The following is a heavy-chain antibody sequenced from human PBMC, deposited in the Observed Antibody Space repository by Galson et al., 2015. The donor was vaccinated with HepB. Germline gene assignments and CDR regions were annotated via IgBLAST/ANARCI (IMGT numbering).Heavy chain of an antibody. CDR3: ARAEST. CDR1: GFTFSSYS. Sequence: SLRLSCAASGFTFSSYSMNWVRQAPGKGLEWVSYISSSSSTIYYADSVKGRLTITRHNSKNTLYLQMNSLRAEDTAVYYCARAESTWGQGTLVTVSS. J-gene: IGHJ4*02. CDR2: ISSSSSTI. V-gene: IGHV3-48*01.